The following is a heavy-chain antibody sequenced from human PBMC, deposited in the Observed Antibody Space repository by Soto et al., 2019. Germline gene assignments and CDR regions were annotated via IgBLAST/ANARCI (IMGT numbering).Heavy chain of an antibody. CDR1: GFTVSSNY. CDR2: IYSGGST. J-gene: IGHJ4*02. Sequence: GGSLRLSCAASGFTVSSNYMSWVRQAPGKGLEWVSVIYSGGSTYYADSVKGRFTISRDNSKNTLYLQMNSLRAEDTAVYYCARDSGYDYVDYWGQGTLVTVSS. D-gene: IGHD5-12*01. CDR3: ARDSGYDYVDY. V-gene: IGHV3-66*01.